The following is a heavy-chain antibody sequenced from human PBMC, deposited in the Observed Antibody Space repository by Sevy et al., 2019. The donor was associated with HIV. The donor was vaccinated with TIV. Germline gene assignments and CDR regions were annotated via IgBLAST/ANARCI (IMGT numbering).Heavy chain of an antibody. Sequence: GGSLRLSCAASGFTFSDYGMHWVRQAPGKGLEWVAVIWTDGSNKYYADFVKGRFTITRDNSKNTLYLEMNSLRVEDTAVYFCARGGDFNDRSAKRDFDYWGQGTLVTVSS. CDR3: ARGGDFNDRSAKRDFDY. CDR2: IWTDGSNK. J-gene: IGHJ4*02. V-gene: IGHV3-33*08. D-gene: IGHD3-22*01. CDR1: GFTFSDYG.